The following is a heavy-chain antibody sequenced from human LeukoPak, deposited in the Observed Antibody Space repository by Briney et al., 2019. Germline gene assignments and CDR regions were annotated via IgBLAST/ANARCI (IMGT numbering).Heavy chain of an antibody. CDR2: IIPILGIA. CDR3: ARERYSNFYYYYGMDV. J-gene: IGHJ6*02. D-gene: IGHD4-11*01. Sequence: ASVKVSCKASGGTFSSYAISWVRQAPGQGIEWMGRIIPILGIANYAQKFQGRVTITADKSTSTAYMELSSLRSEDTAVYYCARERYSNFYYYYGMDVWGQGTTVTVSS. V-gene: IGHV1-69*04. CDR1: GGTFSSYA.